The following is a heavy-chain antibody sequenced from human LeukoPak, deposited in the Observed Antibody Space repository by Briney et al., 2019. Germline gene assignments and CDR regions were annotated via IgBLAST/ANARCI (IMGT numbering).Heavy chain of an antibody. J-gene: IGHJ4*02. CDR1: GFTFRSYW. CDR3: ARVLNYYDSSGYYFSY. Sequence: GGSLRLSCAPSGFTFRSYWMHWVRQAPGKGLEWVAVISYDGSNEYYADSVKGRFTISRDNSKNTLYLQMNSLRVEDTAVYYCARVLNYYDSSGYYFSYWGQGTLVTVSS. D-gene: IGHD3-22*01. V-gene: IGHV3-30-3*01. CDR2: ISYDGSNE.